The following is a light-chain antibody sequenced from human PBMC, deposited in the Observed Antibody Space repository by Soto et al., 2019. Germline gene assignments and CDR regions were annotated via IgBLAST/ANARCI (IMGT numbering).Light chain of an antibody. J-gene: IGLJ2*01. Sequence: QAVVTQPPSASGSLGQSVTIPCTGTSSDVGDYNYVSWYQQHPGKVPKLMIYEVSKRPSGVPDRFSGSKSGNTASLTVSGLQAEDEADYYCSSFAGSPVVFGGGTQLTVL. V-gene: IGLV2-8*01. CDR1: SSDVGDYNY. CDR3: SSFAGSPVV. CDR2: EVS.